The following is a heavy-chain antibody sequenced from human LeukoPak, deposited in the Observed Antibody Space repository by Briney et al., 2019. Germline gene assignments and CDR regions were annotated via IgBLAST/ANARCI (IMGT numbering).Heavy chain of an antibody. CDR2: IYYSGST. CDR1: AGSISSGDYY. D-gene: IGHD3-22*01. J-gene: IGHJ4*02. CDR3: ARGPSGYHFDY. Sequence: PSQTLSLTCTVSAGSISSGDYYWSWIRQPPGKGLEWIGYIYYSGSTYYNPSLKSRVTISVDTSKSQFSLKLSSVTAADTAVYYCARGPSGYHFDYWGQGTLVTVSS. V-gene: IGHV4-30-4*08.